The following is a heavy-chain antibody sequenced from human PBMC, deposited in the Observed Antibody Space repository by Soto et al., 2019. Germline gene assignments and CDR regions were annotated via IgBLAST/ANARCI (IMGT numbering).Heavy chain of an antibody. CDR1: GDSVSSDGYF. CDR3: ARIVVGVTIAY. CDR2: SSYTGDT. V-gene: IGHV4-61*08. J-gene: IGHJ4*02. D-gene: IGHD1-26*01. Sequence: QVQLRESGPGLLKPSETLSLTCTVSGDSVSSDGYFCTWVRQPPRKGLEWIACSSYTGDTNYNPSLKSRVTISLDTSRNQFSLKVRSVSAADTAMYFCARIVVGVTIAYWGQGTLVTVSS.